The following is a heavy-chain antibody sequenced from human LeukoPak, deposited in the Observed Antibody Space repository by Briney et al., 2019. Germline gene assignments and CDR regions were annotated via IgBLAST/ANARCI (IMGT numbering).Heavy chain of an antibody. V-gene: IGHV4-39*01. CDR3: ARHSGASPHYFDY. D-gene: IGHD3-10*01. CDR2: IHYSGST. J-gene: IGHJ4*02. CDR1: GGSISSSSYY. Sequence: SETLSLTCTVSGGSISSSSYYWGWIRQPPGKGLEWIGSIHYSGSTYYNPSLKSRVTISVDTSKNQLSLKLTSVTAADTAVYYCARHSGASPHYFDYWGQGTLVTVSS.